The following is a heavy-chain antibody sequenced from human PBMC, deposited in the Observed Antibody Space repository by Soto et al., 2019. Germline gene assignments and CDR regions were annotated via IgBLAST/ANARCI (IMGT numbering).Heavy chain of an antibody. V-gene: IGHV1-8*02. D-gene: IGHD2-15*01. CDR3: ARGVADYLVP. CDR2: MNAGSGNT. CDR1: GYTFTSYA. J-gene: IGHJ5*02. Sequence: ASVKVSCKASGYTFTSYAMHWVRQAPGQRLEWMGWMNAGSGNTGYAQKFQGRVTMTRNTSISTAYMELSSLRSEDTAVYYCARGVADYLVPWGQGTLVTVSS.